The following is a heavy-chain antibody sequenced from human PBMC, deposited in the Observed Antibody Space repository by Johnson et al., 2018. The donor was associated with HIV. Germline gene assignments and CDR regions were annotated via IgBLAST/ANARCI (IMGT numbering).Heavy chain of an antibody. V-gene: IGHV3-30*02. CDR2: IRYDGSNK. Sequence: QVQLVESGGGLVQPGGSLRLSCAASGFTFSSYGMHWVRQAPGKGLEWVAFIRYDGSNKYYADSVTGRFTISRDNSKNTLYLQMNSLRAEDMGLYYCAKAPSMGADGLDIWGQGTMVTVSS. J-gene: IGHJ3*02. D-gene: IGHD3-16*01. CDR1: GFTFSSYG. CDR3: AKAPSMGADGLDI.